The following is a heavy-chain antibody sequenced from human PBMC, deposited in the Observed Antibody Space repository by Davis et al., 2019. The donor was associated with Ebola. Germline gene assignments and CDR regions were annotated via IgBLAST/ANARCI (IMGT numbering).Heavy chain of an antibody. CDR3: AKDSSSWYYFDDGGYPFDD. D-gene: IGHD3-22*01. CDR2: INPYGDHT. Sequence: ASVQVSCKASGGTFTNDYVHWVRQPPGQRLEWMGIINPYGDHTTYAQKVQDRVTLTTDTSTNTAYMELRSLRTDDTAVYYCAKDSSSWYYFDDGGYPFDDWGQGTLVIVSS. V-gene: IGHV1-46*01. J-gene: IGHJ4*02. CDR1: GGTFTNDY.